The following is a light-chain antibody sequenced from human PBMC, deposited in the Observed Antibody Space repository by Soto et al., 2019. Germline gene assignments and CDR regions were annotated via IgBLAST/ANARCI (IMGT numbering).Light chain of an antibody. CDR1: SSNIGNNY. V-gene: IGLV1-51*02. CDR2: EDN. J-gene: IGLJ1*01. CDR3: GTWDNSLSIYV. Sequence: SALTQPPSVSAAPGQKVTISCSGTSSNIGNNYVSWYQHFPGTAPKLLIYEDNKRPSEIPDRFSGSKSGTSATLGITGLQTGDEADYYCGTWDNSLSIYVFATGTRSPS.